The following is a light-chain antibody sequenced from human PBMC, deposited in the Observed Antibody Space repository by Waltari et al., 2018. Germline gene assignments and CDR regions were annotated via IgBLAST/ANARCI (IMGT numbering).Light chain of an antibody. CDR2: AAS. CDR1: QGIYNS. Sequence: DIQMTQSPSSLSASVGDRVTITCRASQGIYNSLVWYQQKPGKAPKLLLYAASRLESGVPSRFSGSGSGTDYTLTISSLQPEDFATYYCQQYYSLRTFGQGTKVEIK. V-gene: IGKV1-NL1*01. CDR3: QQYYSLRT. J-gene: IGKJ1*01.